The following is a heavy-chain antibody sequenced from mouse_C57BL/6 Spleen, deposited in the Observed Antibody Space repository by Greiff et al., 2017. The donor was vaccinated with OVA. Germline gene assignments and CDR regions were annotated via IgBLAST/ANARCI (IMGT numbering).Heavy chain of an antibody. V-gene: IGHV14-4*01. J-gene: IGHJ3*01. CDR3: TTFHAGRFAY. CDR2: IDPENGDT. Sequence: VQLKESGAELVRPGASVKLSCTASGFNIKDDYMHWVKQRPEQGLEWIGWIDPENGDTEYASKFQGKATITADTSSNTAYLQLSSLTSEDTAVYYCTTFHAGRFAYWGQGDLVTVSA. CDR1: GFNIKDDY.